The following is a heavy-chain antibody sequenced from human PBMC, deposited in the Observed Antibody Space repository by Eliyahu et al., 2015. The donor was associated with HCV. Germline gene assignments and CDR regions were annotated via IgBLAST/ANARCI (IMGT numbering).Heavy chain of an antibody. CDR2: NGNT. J-gene: IGHJ6*02. Sequence: NGNTKYSQKFQGRVTITRDTSASTAYMELSSLRSEDTAVYYCAREGQRSQGAYGMDVWGQGTTVTVSS. D-gene: IGHD6-25*01. CDR3: AREGQRSQGAYGMDV. V-gene: IGHV1-3*01.